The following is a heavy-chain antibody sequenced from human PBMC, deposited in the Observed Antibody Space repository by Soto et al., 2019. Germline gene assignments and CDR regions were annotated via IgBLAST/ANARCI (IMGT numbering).Heavy chain of an antibody. CDR1: GRSMSSNY. Sequence: NPSETLSLTCSVSGRSMSSNYWSWIRQSPDKGLEWLGYVFYGGTDYNPSLGGRVSMSVATSKSQFSLKLTSVTVADTAVYYCASYRGALYFESWGPGILVTVSS. CDR3: ASYRGALYFES. CDR2: VFYGGT. V-gene: IGHV4-59*01. D-gene: IGHD3-16*01. J-gene: IGHJ4*02.